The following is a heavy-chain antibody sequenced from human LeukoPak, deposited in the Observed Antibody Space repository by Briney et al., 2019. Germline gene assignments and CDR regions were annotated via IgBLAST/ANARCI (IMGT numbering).Heavy chain of an antibody. CDR1: GDSVTNRNCL. J-gene: IGHJ5*02. D-gene: IGHD4-11*01. CDR3: ARYSRVFGWFDP. Sequence: SETLSHTCAVSGDSVTNRNCLWGWIRQPPGKGLEWIGNVDNDGRTYYDPSLRGRVTISLDTSKNHFSLNLNFVSDADTAIYYCARYSRVFGWFDPWGRGTLVTVST. V-gene: IGHV4-39*02. CDR2: VDNDGRT.